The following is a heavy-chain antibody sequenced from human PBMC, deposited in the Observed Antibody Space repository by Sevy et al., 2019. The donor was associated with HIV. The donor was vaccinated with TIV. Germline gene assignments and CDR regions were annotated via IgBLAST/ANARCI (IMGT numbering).Heavy chain of an antibody. J-gene: IGHJ4*02. V-gene: IGHV3-23*01. CDR3: AKDFCRTDNCADLFDY. D-gene: IGHD1-20*01. CDR2: IYPNGDVT. Sequence: GGSLRLSCAASGFTFINYAMTWVRQAPGKGLEWVSSIYPNGDVTFYAESVKGRFIISRDSSKNTLFLQMNSLRAEDTAVYYCAKDFCRTDNCADLFDYWGQGILVTVPS. CDR1: GFTFINYA.